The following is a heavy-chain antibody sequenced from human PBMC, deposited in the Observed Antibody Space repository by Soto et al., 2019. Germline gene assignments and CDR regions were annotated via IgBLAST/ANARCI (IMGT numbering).Heavy chain of an antibody. D-gene: IGHD3-9*01. V-gene: IGHV1-18*01. CDR2: INPNSGST. CDR1: VYTFTSYG. J-gene: IGHJ5*02. Sequence: ASVKVSCKASVYTFTSYGISWVRQAPGQGLEWMGWINPNSGSTNYAQKLQGRVNMTRDTSISTAYMELSRLRSDDTAVYYWARGLTYDDNLTGRDSDPYNWFDPWGQGTLVTVSS. CDR3: ARGLTYDDNLTGRDSDPYNWFDP.